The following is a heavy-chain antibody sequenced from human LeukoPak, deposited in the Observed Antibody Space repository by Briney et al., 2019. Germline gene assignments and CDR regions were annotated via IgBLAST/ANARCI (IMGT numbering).Heavy chain of an antibody. CDR2: IWYDGRNA. CDR3: ARDREVRRFDN. V-gene: IGHV3-33*08. Sequence: PGGSLRLSCAASGFTFSSYEMNWVRQAPGKGLEWVAVIWYDGRNAYYADSVKGRFTISRDNSKNMLYVQMNSLRVEDTAVYYCARDREVRRFDNWGQGTLVTVSS. J-gene: IGHJ4*02. CDR1: GFTFSSYE. D-gene: IGHD3-10*01.